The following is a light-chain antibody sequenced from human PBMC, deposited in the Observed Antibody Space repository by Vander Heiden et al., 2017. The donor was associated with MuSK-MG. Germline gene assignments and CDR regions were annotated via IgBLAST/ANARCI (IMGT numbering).Light chain of an antibody. CDR3: QPRRYT. CDR1: QSVSSY. V-gene: IGKV3-11*01. Sequence: DIVLTQSPATLSLSPGERATLSCRASQSVSSYLAWYQQKPGQAPRLLIYDASDGATGIPARLSGSGSGTDFTFTISSLVPKDFAVYYCQPRRYTFGQGTKLEIK. J-gene: IGKJ2*01. CDR2: DAS.